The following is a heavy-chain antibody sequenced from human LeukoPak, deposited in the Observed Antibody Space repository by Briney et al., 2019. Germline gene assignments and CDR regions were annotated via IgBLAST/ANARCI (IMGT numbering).Heavy chain of an antibody. J-gene: IGHJ5*02. CDR1: GYSFPNYW. CDR3: ARRPRGRFLEQDWFDP. D-gene: IGHD3-3*01. V-gene: IGHV5-51*01. Sequence: GESLKISCKVSGYSFPNYWIGWVRQMPGKGLEWMGIIYPGDSDTRYGPSFQGQVTISADKSISTAYLQWNSLKASDTAMYYCARRPRGRFLEQDWFDPWGQGTLVTVSS. CDR2: IYPGDSDT.